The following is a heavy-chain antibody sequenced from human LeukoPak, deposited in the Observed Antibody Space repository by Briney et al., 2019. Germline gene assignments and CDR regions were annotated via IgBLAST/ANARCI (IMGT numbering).Heavy chain of an antibody. V-gene: IGHV4-4*07. D-gene: IGHD2-2*01. CDR3: AREGLVVVPAAMGLDY. CDR2: IYTSGST. Sequence: SETLSLTCTVSGGSISSYYWSWIRQPAGKGLEWIGRIYTSGSTNYNPSLKSRVTMSVDTSKNQFSLKLSSVTAADTAVYYCAREGLVVVPAAMGLDYWGQGTLVTVSS. J-gene: IGHJ4*02. CDR1: GGSISSYY.